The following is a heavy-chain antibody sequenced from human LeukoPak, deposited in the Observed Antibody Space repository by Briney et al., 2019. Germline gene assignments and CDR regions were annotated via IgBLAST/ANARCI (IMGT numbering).Heavy chain of an antibody. CDR3: AAQLGTGGIFDY. Sequence: ASVKVSCKASGYTFTSYDINWVRQATGQGLEWMGWMNPNSGNTGYAQKFQGRVTMTRNTSISTAYMELSSLRSDDTAVYYCAAQLGTGGIFDYWGQGTLVTVSS. CDR1: GYTFTSYD. V-gene: IGHV1-8*01. D-gene: IGHD3/OR15-3a*01. CDR2: MNPNSGNT. J-gene: IGHJ4*02.